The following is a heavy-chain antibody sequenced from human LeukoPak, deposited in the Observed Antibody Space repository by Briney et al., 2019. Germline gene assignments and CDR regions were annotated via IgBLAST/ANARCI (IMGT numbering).Heavy chain of an antibody. J-gene: IGHJ4*02. V-gene: IGHV3-74*01. D-gene: IGHD7-27*01. CDR1: GFTFSVFW. CDR2: INPDGSTT. Sequence: GGSLRLSCAASGFTFSVFWMHWVRQAPGTGPVWVSRINPDGSTTSYADSVKGRFTISRDNAKNTLYLQISSLRAEDTVVYYCARDMWGTFDYWGQGTLVTVSS. CDR3: ARDMWGTFDY.